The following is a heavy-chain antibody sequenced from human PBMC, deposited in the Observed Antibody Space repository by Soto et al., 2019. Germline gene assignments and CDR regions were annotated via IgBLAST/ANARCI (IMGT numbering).Heavy chain of an antibody. CDR1: GYTFNTYA. CDR3: AIATVQVDYYGLDV. Sequence: GASVKVSCKASGYTFNTYAMHWVRQAPGQRLEWMGWIDVGDGNTKYLQKLQGRVTITRDTSASTVYMELSSLTSEDTAIYYCAIATVQVDYYGLDVWGQGTTVTVSS. V-gene: IGHV1-3*01. J-gene: IGHJ6*02. CDR2: IDVGDGNT.